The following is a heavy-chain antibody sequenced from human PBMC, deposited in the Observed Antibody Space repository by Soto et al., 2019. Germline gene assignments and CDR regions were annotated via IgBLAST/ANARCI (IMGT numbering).Heavy chain of an antibody. Sequence: EVQLVESGGGLVQPGGSLRLSCAASGVTVSSNYMSWVRQAPGKGLEWVSVIYSGGSTYYADSVKGRFTISRDNSKNTLYLQMNSLRAEDPAVYYCARHGYNYGGGYFDYWVQGTLVTVSS. CDR2: IYSGGST. V-gene: IGHV3-66*04. CDR1: GVTVSSNY. CDR3: ARHGYNYGGGYFDY. D-gene: IGHD5-18*01. J-gene: IGHJ4*02.